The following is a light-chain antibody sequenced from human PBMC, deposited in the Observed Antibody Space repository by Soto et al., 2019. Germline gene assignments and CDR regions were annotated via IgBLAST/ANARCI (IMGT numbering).Light chain of an antibody. V-gene: IGLV2-14*01. CDR1: SSDIGTYNY. CDR3: SSYTRSGTHWV. CDR2: EVS. Sequence: QSALTQPASVSGSPGQSITISCTGSSSDIGTYNYLSWYQQHPGKAPKLIIYEVSDRPSGISDRFSGSKSGNTASLPISGLQAEDEADYYCSSYTRSGTHWVFGGGTQLTVL. J-gene: IGLJ3*02.